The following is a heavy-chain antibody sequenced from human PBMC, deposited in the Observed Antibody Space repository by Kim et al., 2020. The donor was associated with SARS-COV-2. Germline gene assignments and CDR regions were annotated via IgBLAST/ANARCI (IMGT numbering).Heavy chain of an antibody. V-gene: IGHV3-23*01. J-gene: IGHJ4*02. CDR2: IDGSDGTT. CDR3: MKGGWEWIWDH. Sequence: GGSLRLSCTTSGFTFTGYAMSWVRQAPGKGLEWVSSIDGSDGTTYYVDSVKGRFTISRDNSKSTLYLQMSTLRADDTAVYYCMKGGWEWIWDHWGQGTLV. CDR1: GFTFTGYA. D-gene: IGHD2-2*03.